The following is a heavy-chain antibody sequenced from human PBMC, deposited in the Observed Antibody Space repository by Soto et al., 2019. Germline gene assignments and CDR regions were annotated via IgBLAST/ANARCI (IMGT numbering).Heavy chain of an antibody. J-gene: IGHJ5*02. Sequence: GESLKISCKGSGYSFTSYWIGWVRQMPGKGLEWMGIIYPGDSDTRYSPSFQGQVTSSADKSISTAYLQWSSLKASDTAMYYCARSLGRLGLPFDPWGQGTLVTVSS. V-gene: IGHV5-51*01. D-gene: IGHD5-12*01. CDR1: GYSFTSYW. CDR2: IYPGDSDT. CDR3: ARSLGRLGLPFDP.